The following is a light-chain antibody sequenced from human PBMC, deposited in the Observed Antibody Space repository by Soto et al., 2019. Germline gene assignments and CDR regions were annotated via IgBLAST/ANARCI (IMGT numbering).Light chain of an antibody. V-gene: IGKV3-20*01. CDR3: QHYGSSPPEFT. J-gene: IGKJ3*01. CDR1: QSVSSNY. Sequence: EIVLTQSPGTLYLSPGERATLSCRASQSVSSNYLAWYQQRPGQAPRLLIFGASYRATGIPDRFSGSGSATDFTFTISRLEPEDFAVYYCQHYGSSPPEFTFGPGTRVDSK. CDR2: GAS.